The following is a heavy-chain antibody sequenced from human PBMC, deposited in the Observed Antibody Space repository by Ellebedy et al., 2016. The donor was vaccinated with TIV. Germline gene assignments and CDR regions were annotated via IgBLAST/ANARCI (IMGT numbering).Heavy chain of an antibody. CDR3: ARDNAYSSGYYPDY. CDR1: GYTFTSYG. J-gene: IGHJ4*02. D-gene: IGHD6-19*01. CDR2: ISAYNGNT. Sequence: ASVKVSCXASGYTFTSYGISWVRQAPGQGLEWMGWISAYNGNTNYVQKFQARVTMTTDTSMSTAYMELRSLRSDDTAVYFCARDNAYSSGYYPDYWGQGTLVTVSS. V-gene: IGHV1-18*01.